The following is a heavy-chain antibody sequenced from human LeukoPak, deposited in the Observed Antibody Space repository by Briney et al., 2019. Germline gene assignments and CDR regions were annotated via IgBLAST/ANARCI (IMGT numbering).Heavy chain of an antibody. CDR2: ISSSSRYI. CDR1: GFTFSSYS. CDR3: ARGTGSFDY. Sequence: GGSLRLSCAASGFTFSSYSMNWVRQAPGKGLEWVSSISSSSRYIYYADSLKGRFTISRDNAKNSLYLQMNSLRAEDTAVYYCARGTGSFDYWGQGTLVTVSS. D-gene: IGHD1-1*01. V-gene: IGHV3-21*04. J-gene: IGHJ4*02.